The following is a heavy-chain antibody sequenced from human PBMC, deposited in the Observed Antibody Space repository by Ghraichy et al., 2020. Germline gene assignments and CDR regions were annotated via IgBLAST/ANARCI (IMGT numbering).Heavy chain of an antibody. J-gene: IGHJ4*02. CDR3: ARAKPNRARPDIIAFSLDY. Sequence: GGSLRLSCAASAFTFSSYTMNWVRQAPGKGLEWVSTTTSTSSTIYYADSVKGRFTISRDNAKNSLFLQMNSLRVEDTAVYYCARAKPNRARPDIIAFSLDYWGQGTLVTVSS. CDR2: TTSTSSTI. D-gene: IGHD5-12*01. CDR1: AFTFSSYT. V-gene: IGHV3-48*01.